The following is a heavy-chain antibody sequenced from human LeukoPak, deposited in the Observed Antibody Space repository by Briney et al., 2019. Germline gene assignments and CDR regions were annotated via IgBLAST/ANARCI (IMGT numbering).Heavy chain of an antibody. CDR1: GGSFSGYY. Sequence: PSETLSLTCAVYGGSFSGYYWTWIRQPPGKGLEWIGEINHSGSTNYNPSLKSRVTVSVDTSKNQFTLKLTSVTAADTAVYYCARARETVPIDYWSQGTLVTVSS. J-gene: IGHJ4*02. CDR3: ARARETVPIDY. V-gene: IGHV4-34*01. CDR2: INHSGST. D-gene: IGHD4-11*01.